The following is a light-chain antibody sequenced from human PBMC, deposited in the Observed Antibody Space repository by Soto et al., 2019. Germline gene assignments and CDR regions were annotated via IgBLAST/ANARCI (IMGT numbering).Light chain of an antibody. Sequence: QYALTQPASVSGSPGQSITISCTGTSSDVGGYNYVSWYQQHPGKAPKLMIYDVSNRPSGVSNRFSGSKSGNTASLTISGLQAEDEADYYCSSYTSSSTLVFGVGTKLTVL. CDR2: DVS. J-gene: IGLJ2*01. CDR1: SSDVGGYNY. V-gene: IGLV2-14*01. CDR3: SSYTSSSTLV.